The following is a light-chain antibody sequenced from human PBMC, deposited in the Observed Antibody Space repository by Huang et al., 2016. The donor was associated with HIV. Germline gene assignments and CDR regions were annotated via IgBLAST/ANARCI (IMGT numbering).Light chain of an antibody. CDR3: QQRSNWPLT. V-gene: IGKV3-11*01. Sequence: EIVLTQSPATLSLSPGERATLPCRASQRVSSYLAWYQQKPGQAPRLLIYDASNRATGIPARFSGSGSGTDFTRTSSSLEPEDFAVYYCQQRSNWPLTFGGGTKVEIK. CDR1: QRVSSY. J-gene: IGKJ4*01. CDR2: DAS.